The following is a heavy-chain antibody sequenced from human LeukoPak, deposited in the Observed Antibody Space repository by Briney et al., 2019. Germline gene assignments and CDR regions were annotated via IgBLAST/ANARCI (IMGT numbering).Heavy chain of an antibody. J-gene: IGHJ5*02. CDR1: GGSFSGYY. CDR2: INHSGST. D-gene: IGHD3-10*01. Sequence: PSETLSLTCTVYGGSFSGYYWSWIRQPPGKGLEWIGEINHSGSTNYNPSLKSRVTISVDTSKNQFSLKLSSVTAADTAVYYCARHRVLSLVRGVIRFDPWGQGTLVTVSS. V-gene: IGHV4-34*01. CDR3: ARHRVLSLVRGVIRFDP.